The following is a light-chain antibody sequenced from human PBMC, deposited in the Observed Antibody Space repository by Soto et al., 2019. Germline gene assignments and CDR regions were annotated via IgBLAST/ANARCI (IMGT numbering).Light chain of an antibody. CDR1: QSVSSD. CDR3: QHYNNWPFT. CDR2: GAS. J-gene: IGKJ2*01. Sequence: EVVMTQSPATLSVSPGDRATLSCRASQSVSSDLAWHQQKPGQAPRLLIYGASTRATGIPARFNGSGSGTKFTLTISSLQSEDFAVYYCQHYNNWPFTFGQGTNLETK. V-gene: IGKV3-15*01.